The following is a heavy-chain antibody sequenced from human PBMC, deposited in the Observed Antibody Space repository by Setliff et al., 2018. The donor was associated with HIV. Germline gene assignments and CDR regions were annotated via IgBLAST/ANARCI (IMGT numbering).Heavy chain of an antibody. D-gene: IGHD4-17*01. Sequence: SETLSLTCNVSDGSISSSSYYWAWIRQPPGKGLEWIGTIYYSGNTYYRPSLKSRVTVSIDTSKNQFSLRLNSVTAADTAVYYCARRYGDYKIGDWFFDLWGRGTLVTVSS. V-gene: IGHV4-39*07. J-gene: IGHJ2*01. CDR3: ARRYGDYKIGDWFFDL. CDR2: IYYSGNT. CDR1: DGSISSSSYY.